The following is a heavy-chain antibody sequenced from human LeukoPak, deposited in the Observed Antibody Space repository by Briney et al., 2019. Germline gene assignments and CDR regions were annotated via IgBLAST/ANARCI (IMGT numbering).Heavy chain of an antibody. CDR2: ISGSGYST. CDR3: AQWSRYFDY. J-gene: IGHJ4*02. CDR1: GFTFNNYA. D-gene: IGHD1-26*01. Sequence: GGSLRLSCVASGFTFNNYAMTWVRQAPGKGLEWVSAISGSGYSTYYGDSVKGRFTIYRDNSKNTLYLQMNSLRAEDTALYFCAQWSRYFDYWGQGTLVTVSS. V-gene: IGHV3-23*01.